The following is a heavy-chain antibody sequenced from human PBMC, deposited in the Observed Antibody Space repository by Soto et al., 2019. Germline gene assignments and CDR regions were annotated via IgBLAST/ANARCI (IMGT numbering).Heavy chain of an antibody. J-gene: IGHJ4*02. Sequence: QVQLVESGGGVVQPGRSLRLSCAASGFTFSSYGMHWVRQAPGKGLEWVAVIWYDGSNKYYADSVKGRFTISRDNSKNTLYLQMNSLTAEDTAVYYCAREFSRITIFGVAFDYWGQGTLVTVSS. CDR2: IWYDGSNK. D-gene: IGHD3-3*01. CDR3: AREFSRITIFGVAFDY. CDR1: GFTFSSYG. V-gene: IGHV3-33*01.